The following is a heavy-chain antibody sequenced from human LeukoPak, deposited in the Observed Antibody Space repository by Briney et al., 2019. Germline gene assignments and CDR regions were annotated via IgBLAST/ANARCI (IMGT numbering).Heavy chain of an antibody. D-gene: IGHD6-19*01. Sequence: SETLSLTCTVSGGSISRGGYYWSWIRQHPGKGLEWIGYIYYSGSTYYNPSLKSRVTISVDTSKNQFSLKLSSVTAADTAEYYCAKRSVSSGWYFQHWGQGTLVTVSS. CDR3: AKRSVSSGWYFQH. CDR2: IYYSGST. V-gene: IGHV4-31*03. J-gene: IGHJ1*01. CDR1: GGSISRGGYY.